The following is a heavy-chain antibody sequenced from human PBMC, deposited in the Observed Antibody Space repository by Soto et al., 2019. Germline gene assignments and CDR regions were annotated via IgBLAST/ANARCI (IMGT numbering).Heavy chain of an antibody. Sequence: QITLKESGPTLVKPTQTLTLTCTFSGFSVSTSGEGVAWIRQPPGMALEWLALIYWDGDERYSPFLQSRVTIXKXXSKNQVVLTMTNMDPVDTATYYCAPKGGRGAAMDVWGQGTTVTVSS. CDR3: APKGGRGAAMDV. CDR2: IYWDGDE. V-gene: IGHV2-5*02. CDR1: GFSVSTSGEG. D-gene: IGHD2-15*01. J-gene: IGHJ6*02.